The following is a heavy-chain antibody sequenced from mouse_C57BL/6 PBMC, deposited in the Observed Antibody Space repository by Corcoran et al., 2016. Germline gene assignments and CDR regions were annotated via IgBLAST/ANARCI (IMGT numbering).Heavy chain of an antibody. V-gene: IGHV1-26*01. CDR1: GYTFTDYY. Sequence: EVQLQQSGPELVKPGASVKISCKASGYTFTDYYMNWVKQSHGKSLEWIGDINPNNGGTSYNQKFKGKATLTVDKSSSTAYMELRSLTSEDSAVYYCARCYYDPYFDYWGQGTTLTVSS. CDR2: INPNNGGT. D-gene: IGHD2-4*01. CDR3: ARCYYDPYFDY. J-gene: IGHJ2*01.